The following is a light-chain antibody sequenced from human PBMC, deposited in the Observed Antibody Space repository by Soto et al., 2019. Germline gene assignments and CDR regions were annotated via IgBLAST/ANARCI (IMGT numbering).Light chain of an antibody. CDR3: QQDVSLT. V-gene: IGKV3-20*01. CDR2: GTS. CDR1: QTISSNY. J-gene: IGKJ1*01. Sequence: VFTQSSGTLSVSPGERATLSCRASQTISSNYLAWYQQKPGQPPSLLIYGTSSRATGIPDKFSGSGSGKDFTLTISRLEPKDSAKYNCQQDVSLTFGHGTKVEIK.